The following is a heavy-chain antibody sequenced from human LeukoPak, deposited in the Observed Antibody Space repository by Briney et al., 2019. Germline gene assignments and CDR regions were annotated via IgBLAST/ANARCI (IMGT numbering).Heavy chain of an antibody. CDR2: IYYSGST. CDR1: GGSISSYY. J-gene: IGHJ4*02. D-gene: IGHD3-22*01. V-gene: IGHV4-59*01. CDR3: ARVRDYYDSSGYYYVRQYYFDY. Sequence: PSETLSLTCTVSGGSISSYYWSWIRQPPGKGLEWIGYIYYSGSTNYNPSLKSRVTISVDTSKNQFSLKLSSVTAADTAVYYCARVRDYYDSSGYYYVRQYYFDYWGQGTLVTVSS.